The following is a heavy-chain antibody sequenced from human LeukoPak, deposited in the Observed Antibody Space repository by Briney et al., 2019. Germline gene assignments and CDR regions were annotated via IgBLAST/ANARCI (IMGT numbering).Heavy chain of an antibody. CDR2: IYYSGST. CDR3: ARQDGYYYASGSFIDY. J-gene: IGHJ4*02. V-gene: IGHV4-39*01. CDR1: GGSIDSSSYY. D-gene: IGHD3-10*01. Sequence: SETLSLTCSVSGGSIDSSSYYWGWIRQPPGKGLEWIGSIYYSGSTYSNPSLKSRVTISVDTSKNQFSLKLSSATAADTAVYYCARQDGYYYASGSFIDYWGQGTLVAVSS.